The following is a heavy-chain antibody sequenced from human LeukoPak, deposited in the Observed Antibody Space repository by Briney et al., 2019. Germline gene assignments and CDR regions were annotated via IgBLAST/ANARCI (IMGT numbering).Heavy chain of an antibody. J-gene: IGHJ6*02. Sequence: SVKVSFKASGGTFSSYAISWVRQAPGQGLEWMGGIIPIFGTANYAQKFQGRVTITADESTSTAYMELSSLRSEDTAVYYCASRRSRIAPLTYGMDVWGQGTTVTVSS. CDR3: ASRRSRIAPLTYGMDV. CDR1: GGTFSSYA. CDR2: IIPIFGTA. D-gene: IGHD2/OR15-2a*01. V-gene: IGHV1-69*01.